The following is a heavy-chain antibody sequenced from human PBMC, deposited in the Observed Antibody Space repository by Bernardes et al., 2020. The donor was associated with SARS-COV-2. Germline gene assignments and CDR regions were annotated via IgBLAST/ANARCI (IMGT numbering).Heavy chain of an antibody. J-gene: IGHJ5*02. CDR3: ARCFRTLSTYNWFDP. D-gene: IGHD3-10*02. CDR1: GYTLTEFS. CDR2: FDPKHGKT. Sequence: ASVKVSCKVSGYTLTEFSMHWVRQAPGKGLEWLGGFDPKHGKTIYAQKFQGRVTMTEDTSTDTAYMELRSLRSDDTAVYYCARCFRTLSTYNWFDPWGQGTLVTVSS. V-gene: IGHV1-24*01.